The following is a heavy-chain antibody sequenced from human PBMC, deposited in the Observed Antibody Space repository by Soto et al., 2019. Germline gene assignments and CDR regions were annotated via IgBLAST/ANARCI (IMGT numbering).Heavy chain of an antibody. CDR2: IGTAGDT. V-gene: IGHV3-13*01. Sequence: GSLRISGEGCGGKVSRSGRQWDRQNTGKGLEWVSAIGTAGDTYYPGSVKGRFTISRENAKNSLYLQMNSLRAGDTAVYYCARGSGSRCNYSGTAFWGHRTTV. CDR3: ARGSGSRCNYSGTAF. CDR1: GGKVSRSG. D-gene: IGHD6-19*01. J-gene: IGHJ6*02.